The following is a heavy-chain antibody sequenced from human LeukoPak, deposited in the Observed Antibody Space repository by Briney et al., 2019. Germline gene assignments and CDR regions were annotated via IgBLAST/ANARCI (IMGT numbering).Heavy chain of an antibody. CDR2: ISYDGSNK. V-gene: IGHV3-30*03. Sequence: GGSLRLSCAVSGFTFSSYGMHWVRQAPGMGLEWVAVISYDGSNKYYADSMKGRFTISRDNSKNTLYLQMNSLRAEDTAVYYCARGGMRDALWQGNYFDYWGQGSLVTVSS. D-gene: IGHD5-24*01. J-gene: IGHJ4*02. CDR3: ARGGMRDALWQGNYFDY. CDR1: GFTFSSYG.